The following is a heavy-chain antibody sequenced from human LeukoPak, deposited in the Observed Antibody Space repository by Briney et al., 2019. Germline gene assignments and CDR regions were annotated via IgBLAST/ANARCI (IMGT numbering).Heavy chain of an antibody. CDR3: ARDRREGYYDSSGYYYRGGFDY. D-gene: IGHD3-22*01. V-gene: IGHV1-69*01. J-gene: IGHJ4*02. Sequence: GSSVKVSCKASGGTFSSYAISWVRQAPGQGLEWMGGIIPIFGTANYAQKFQGRVTITADESTSTAYMEMSSLRSEDTAVYYCARDRREGYYDSSGYYYRGGFDYWGQGTLVTVSS. CDR1: GGTFSSYA. CDR2: IIPIFGTA.